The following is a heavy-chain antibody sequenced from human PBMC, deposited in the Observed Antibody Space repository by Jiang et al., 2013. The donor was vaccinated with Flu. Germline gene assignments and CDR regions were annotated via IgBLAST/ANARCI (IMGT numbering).Heavy chain of an antibody. CDR1: GGSISSGSYY. CDR3: ARELRWPDAFDI. J-gene: IGHJ3*02. CDR2: IYTSGST. D-gene: IGHD4-23*01. Sequence: GLVKPSQTLSLTCTVSGGSISSGSYYWSWIRQPAGKGLEWIGRIYTSGSTNYNPSLKSRVTISVDTSKNQFSLKLSSVTAADTAVYYCARELRWPDAFDIWGQGTMVTVSS. V-gene: IGHV4-61*02.